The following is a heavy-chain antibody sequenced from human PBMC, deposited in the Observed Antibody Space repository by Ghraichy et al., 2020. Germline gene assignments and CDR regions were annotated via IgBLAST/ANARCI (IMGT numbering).Heavy chain of an antibody. CDR1: GFTVSSYV. CDR2: LDTEGTGI. Sequence: GGSLRLSCEVSGFTVSSYVMHWVRQVPGQGLVWVSRLDTEGTGITYADSVKGRFTISRDNAKNTLDLQMNSLRADDTAVYYCLRDYNFKIDYWGQGTLVTVSS. J-gene: IGHJ4*02. CDR3: LRDYNFKIDY. D-gene: IGHD3/OR15-3a*01. V-gene: IGHV3-74*01.